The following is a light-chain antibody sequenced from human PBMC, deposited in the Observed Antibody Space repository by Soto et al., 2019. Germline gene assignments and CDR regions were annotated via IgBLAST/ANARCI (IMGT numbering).Light chain of an antibody. V-gene: IGKV3-20*01. J-gene: IGKJ1*01. CDR3: QQYGSSPWT. CDR2: GAS. CDR1: QSVSSSY. Sequence: EIVLTQSPGTLSLSPGERATLSCRASQSVSSSYLAWYQQKPGQAPRLLIYGASSRATGIPDRFSGSGSGTDFTITISRLEPEEFAVYYCQQYGSSPWTFGPGTKVEIK.